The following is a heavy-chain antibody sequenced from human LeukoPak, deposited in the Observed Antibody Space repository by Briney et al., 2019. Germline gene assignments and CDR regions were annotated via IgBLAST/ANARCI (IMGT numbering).Heavy chain of an antibody. CDR3: ARGAEYYAIWRGYAGYSDY. J-gene: IGHJ4*02. D-gene: IGHD3-3*01. V-gene: IGHV4-4*02. Sequence: SETLSLTCTVSDGSISSRNWWTWVRQPPGKGLEWIGEISHTGSTDYNPSLKSRVTMSVDKSKKKFSLKLTSVTAADTAVYFCARGAEYYAIWRGYAGYSDYWGQGISVTVSS. CDR2: ISHTGST. CDR1: DGSISSRNW.